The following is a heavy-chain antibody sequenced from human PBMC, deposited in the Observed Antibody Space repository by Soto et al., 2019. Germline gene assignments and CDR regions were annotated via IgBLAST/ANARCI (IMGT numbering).Heavy chain of an antibody. J-gene: IGHJ1*01. V-gene: IGHV1-3*01. CDR2: INAGNGDT. CDR3: TRAPGGEH. Sequence: KRSPRDSGHIFPTFPIHWVRQAPGQRLEWMGWINAGNGDTKYSQKFQGRVTVTRDTSASTAYMELIGLRSEDTAVYYCTRAPGGEHWGQGTLVIVSS. CDR1: GHIFPTFP. D-gene: IGHD2-21*01.